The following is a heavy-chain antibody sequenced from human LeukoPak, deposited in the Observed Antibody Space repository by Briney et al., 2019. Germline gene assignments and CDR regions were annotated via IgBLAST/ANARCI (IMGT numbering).Heavy chain of an antibody. CDR2: LYSSGTT. V-gene: IGHV3-66*01. Sequence: GGSLRLSCAASGFRVNVNYMSWVRQAPGKGLEWVSVLYSSGTTNYADSVKGRFTISRDNSENTLDLQMNSLRAEDTAVYYCARGTPTGAFDIWGQGTMVTVSS. CDR1: GFRVNVNY. D-gene: IGHD2-8*02. CDR3: ARGTPTGAFDI. J-gene: IGHJ3*02.